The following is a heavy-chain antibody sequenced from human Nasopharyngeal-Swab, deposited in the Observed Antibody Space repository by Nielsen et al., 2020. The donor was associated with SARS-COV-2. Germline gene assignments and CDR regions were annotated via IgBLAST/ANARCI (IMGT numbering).Heavy chain of an antibody. CDR3: AKSSGWYVGYFDY. CDR2: ISYDGSNK. D-gene: IGHD6-19*01. Sequence: VRQAAGKGLEWVAVISYDGSNKYYADSVKGRFTISRDNSKNTLYLQMNSLRAEDTAVYYCAKSSGWYVGYFDYWGQGTLVTVSS. V-gene: IGHV3-30*18. J-gene: IGHJ4*02.